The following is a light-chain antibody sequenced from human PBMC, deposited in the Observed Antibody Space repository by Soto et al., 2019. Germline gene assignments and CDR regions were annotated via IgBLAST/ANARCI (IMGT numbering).Light chain of an antibody. V-gene: IGLV1-40*01. CDR2: EDT. J-gene: IGLJ1*01. CDR1: SSNIGAGYE. Sequence: QSVLTQPPSVSGAPGERVTISCTGSSSNIGAGYEVHWYQQLPGTSPKLLIYEDTDRPSGVPDRFSGSKSGTPASLAITGLLAEDEADYYCQSYDNSLSGSYVFGTGTKLTVL. CDR3: QSYDNSLSGSYV.